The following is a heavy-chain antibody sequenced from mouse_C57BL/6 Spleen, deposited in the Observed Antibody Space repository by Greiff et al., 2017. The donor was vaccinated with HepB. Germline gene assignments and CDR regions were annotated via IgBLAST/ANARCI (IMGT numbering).Heavy chain of an antibody. Sequence: ESGPGLVKPSQSLSLTCSVTGYSITSGYYWNWIRQFPGNKLEWMGYRSYDGSNNYNPSLKNRISITRDTSKNLFFLKLNSVTTEDTATYYCARGAYYYGSSYVPWFAYWGQGTLVTVSA. J-gene: IGHJ3*01. V-gene: IGHV3-6*01. D-gene: IGHD1-1*01. CDR1: GYSITSGYY. CDR2: RSYDGSN. CDR3: ARGAYYYGSSYVPWFAY.